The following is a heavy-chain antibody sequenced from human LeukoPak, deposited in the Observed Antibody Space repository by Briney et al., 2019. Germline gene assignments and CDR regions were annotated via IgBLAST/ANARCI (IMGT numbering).Heavy chain of an antibody. Sequence: ASVEVSCKASGGTFSSYAISWVRQAPGQGLEWMGWISAYNGNTNYAQKLQGRVTMTTDTSTSTAYMELRSLRSDDTAVYYCARDLGDDFWSGYSDYWGQGTLVTVSS. J-gene: IGHJ4*02. CDR3: ARDLGDDFWSGYSDY. V-gene: IGHV1-18*01. D-gene: IGHD3-3*01. CDR2: ISAYNGNT. CDR1: GGTFSSYA.